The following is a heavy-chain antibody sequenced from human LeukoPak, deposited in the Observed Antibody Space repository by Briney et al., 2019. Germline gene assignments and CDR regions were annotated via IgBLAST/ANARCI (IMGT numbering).Heavy chain of an antibody. CDR1: GGSISSSSYY. V-gene: IGHV4-39*01. CDR3: ARHLVHQYYMAAYQLDH. D-gene: IGHD3-10*01. CDR2: IYYSGST. Sequence: PSETLSLTCTVSGGSISSSSYYWGWIRQPPGKGLEWIGSIYYSGSTYYNPSLKSRVTISVDTSKNQFSLKLSSVTAADTAVYFCARHLVHQYYMAAYQLDHWGQGTLVTVSS. J-gene: IGHJ4*02.